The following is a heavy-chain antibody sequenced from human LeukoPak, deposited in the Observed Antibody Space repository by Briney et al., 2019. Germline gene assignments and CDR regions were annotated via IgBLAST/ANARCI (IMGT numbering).Heavy chain of an antibody. CDR3: ARWGPSKTADY. D-gene: IGHD2-2*01. J-gene: IGHJ4*02. Sequence: PGGSLRLSCAASGFTFSGNAMHWVRQAPGKGLEWVAVIWYDGSNKYYADSVKGRFTISRDNSKNTLSLQMNSLRAEDTAVYYCARWGPSKTADYWGQGTLVTVPS. CDR1: GFTFSGNA. CDR2: IWYDGSNK. V-gene: IGHV3-33*01.